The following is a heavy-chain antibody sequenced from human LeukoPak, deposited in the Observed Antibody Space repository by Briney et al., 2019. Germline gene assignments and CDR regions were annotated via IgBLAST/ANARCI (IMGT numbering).Heavy chain of an antibody. Sequence: PGGSLRLSCAASGFAFNTYSMNWVRQAPGKGLEWVSSISSTTTTIYYADSVKGRFTISRDNSKNTLYLQMNSLRAEDTAVYYCAKGEPGTTSPLDYWGQGTLVTVSS. V-gene: IGHV3-48*01. CDR2: ISSTTTTI. CDR3: AKGEPGTTSPLDY. CDR1: GFAFNTYS. D-gene: IGHD1-7*01. J-gene: IGHJ4*02.